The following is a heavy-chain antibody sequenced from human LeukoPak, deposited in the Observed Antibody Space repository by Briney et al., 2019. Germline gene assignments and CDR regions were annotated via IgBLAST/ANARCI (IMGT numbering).Heavy chain of an antibody. J-gene: IGHJ5*02. CDR2: ITGGHYPT. D-gene: IGHD4-17*01. Sequence: GGSLRLSCAASGFSFSSFAMTWVRQAPGKGLEWVSSITGGHYPTYNTDSVKGRFAISRDNSKNTLYLQMNSLRADDTAIYYCTKDPNGDYVGAFDPWGQGTLVTVSS. CDR3: TKDPNGDYVGAFDP. CDR1: GFSFSSFA. V-gene: IGHV3-23*01.